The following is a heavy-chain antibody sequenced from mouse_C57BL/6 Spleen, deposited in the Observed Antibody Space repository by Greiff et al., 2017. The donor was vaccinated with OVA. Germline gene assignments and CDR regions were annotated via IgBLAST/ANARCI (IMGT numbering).Heavy chain of an antibody. CDR2: INPNNGGT. Sequence: EVQLQQSGPELVKPGASVTISCKASGYTFTDYYMTWVKQSHGTILAWIGDINPNNGGTRYHQKFKGKATLTVDKSSSTAYMELRSRTSEDSAVYYCATFITTVVFDYWGQGTTLTVSS. V-gene: IGHV1-26*01. D-gene: IGHD1-1*01. J-gene: IGHJ2*01. CDR1: GYTFTDYY. CDR3: ATFITTVVFDY.